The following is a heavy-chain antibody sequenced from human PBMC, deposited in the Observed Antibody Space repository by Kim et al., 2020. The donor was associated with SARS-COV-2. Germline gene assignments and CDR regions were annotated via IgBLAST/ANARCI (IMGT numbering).Heavy chain of an antibody. CDR3: AKGRVTVVLPAAPDY. CDR2: ISYDGSNK. J-gene: IGHJ4*01. V-gene: IGHV3-30*18. D-gene: IGHD2-2*01. CDR1: GFTFSSYG. Sequence: GGSLRLSSAASGFTFSSYGMHWVRQAPGKGLEWVAVISYDGSNKYYADSVKGRFTISRDISKNTLYLQMNSLRAEDTAVYYCAKGRVTVVLPAAPDYWG.